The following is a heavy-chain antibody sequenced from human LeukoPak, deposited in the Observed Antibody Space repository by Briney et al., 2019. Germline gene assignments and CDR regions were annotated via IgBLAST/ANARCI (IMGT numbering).Heavy chain of an antibody. CDR2: IYYSGST. CDR1: GGSISGYY. Sequence: KTSETLSLTCAVSGGSISGYYWSWIRQSPGKGLEWIGYIYYSGSTNYNPSLMSRVSMSVDTSKNQFSLKLSSVTAADTALYYCAKHRYSGFAFDPWGQGTLVTVSS. J-gene: IGHJ5*02. CDR3: AKHRYSGFAFDP. D-gene: IGHD5-12*01. V-gene: IGHV4-59*08.